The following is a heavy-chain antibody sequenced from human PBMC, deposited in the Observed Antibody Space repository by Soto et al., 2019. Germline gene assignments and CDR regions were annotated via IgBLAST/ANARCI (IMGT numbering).Heavy chain of an antibody. Sequence: QVQLQESGPGLVKPSETLSLTCAVSGDSISSYYCMWIRQPPGKGLESIGYLYYGRSANYNPYLKTRVTLSVDKSTNQCSLTLSSVTAADTAVYYCALRSMAVVPEYWGQGTLVTVSS. J-gene: IGHJ4*02. CDR2: LYYGRSA. CDR3: ALRSMAVVPEY. V-gene: IGHV4-59*01. CDR1: GDSISSYY. D-gene: IGHD3-22*01.